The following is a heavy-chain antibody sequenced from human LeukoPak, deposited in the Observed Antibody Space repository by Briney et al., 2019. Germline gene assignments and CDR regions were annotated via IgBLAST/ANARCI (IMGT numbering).Heavy chain of an antibody. D-gene: IGHD3-10*01. CDR1: GFTFRDYD. Sequence: GGSLRLSCAASGFTFRDYDMTWIRQAPGKGLEWVSYISSSDTTMYNADSVKGRFTISRDNAKNSLYLQMNSLRAEDTAVYYCARAPTYGPGSSFDYWGQGTLVTVSS. V-gene: IGHV3-11*01. J-gene: IGHJ4*02. CDR3: ARAPTYGPGSSFDY. CDR2: ISSSDTTM.